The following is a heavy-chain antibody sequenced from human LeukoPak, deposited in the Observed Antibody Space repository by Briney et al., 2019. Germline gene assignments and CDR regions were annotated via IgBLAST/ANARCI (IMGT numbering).Heavy chain of an antibody. D-gene: IGHD6-19*01. Sequence: GGSLRLSCAASGFTFSSYGMRWVRQAPGKGLEWVAVIWYGGSNKYYADSVKGRFTISRDNSKNTLYLQMNSLGAEDTAVYYCARDGKWLVQYYFDYWGQGTLVTVSS. J-gene: IGHJ4*02. V-gene: IGHV3-33*01. CDR2: IWYGGSNK. CDR1: GFTFSSYG. CDR3: ARDGKWLVQYYFDY.